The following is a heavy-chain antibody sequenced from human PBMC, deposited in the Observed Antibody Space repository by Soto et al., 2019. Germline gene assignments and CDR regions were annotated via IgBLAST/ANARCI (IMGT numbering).Heavy chain of an antibody. CDR2: IYYSGST. CDR3: ARGGGRSGLWSGRQYGMDV. V-gene: IGHV4-59*01. J-gene: IGHJ6*02. D-gene: IGHD3-3*01. CDR1: GGSISSYY. Sequence: QVQLQESGPGLVKPSETLSLTCTVSGGSISSYYWSWIRQPPGKGLEWIGYIYYSGSTNYNPSLKSRVTISVDTSKNQFSLKLSSVTAADTAVYYCARGGGRSGLWSGRQYGMDVWGQGTTVTVSS.